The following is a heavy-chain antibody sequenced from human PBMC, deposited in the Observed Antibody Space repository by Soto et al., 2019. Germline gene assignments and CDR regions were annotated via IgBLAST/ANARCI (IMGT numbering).Heavy chain of an antibody. Sequence: QVQLVESGGGVVQPGRSLRLSCAASGFTFSNYAMHWVRQAPGKGLEWVAVISYDGSNKYYADSVKGRFTISRDNSKNTLYLQMNSLRAEDRAVYYCARAPTTVTTAYYFDYWGQGTLVTVSS. CDR1: GFTFSNYA. V-gene: IGHV3-30-3*01. CDR2: ISYDGSNK. J-gene: IGHJ4*02. CDR3: ARAPTTVTTAYYFDY. D-gene: IGHD4-17*01.